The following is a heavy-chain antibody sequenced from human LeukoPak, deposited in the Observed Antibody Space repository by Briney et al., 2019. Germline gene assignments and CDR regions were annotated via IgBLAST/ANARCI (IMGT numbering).Heavy chain of an antibody. J-gene: IGHJ4*02. Sequence: KTSETLSLTCTVSGGSISSGSYYWSWIRQPAGKGLEWIGRIYTSGSTNYNPSLKSRVTISVDTSKNQFSLKLSSVTAADTAVYSCARVQYSSSVDSWGQGTLVTVSS. CDR2: IYTSGST. V-gene: IGHV4-61*02. D-gene: IGHD6-6*01. CDR1: GGSISSGSYY. CDR3: ARVQYSSSVDS.